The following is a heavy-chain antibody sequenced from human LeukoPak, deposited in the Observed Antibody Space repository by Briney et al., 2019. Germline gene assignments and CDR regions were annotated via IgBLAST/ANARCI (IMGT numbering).Heavy chain of an antibody. D-gene: IGHD6-19*01. CDR1: GFTFSSYS. J-gene: IGHJ4*02. Sequence: GGSLRLSCAASGFTFSSYSMNWVRQAPGKGLEWVSSISSSSSYIYYADSVKGRFTISRDNAKNSLYLQMNSLRAEDTAVYYCARAGKDSSGWYYFDYWGQGTLVTVSS. CDR3: ARAGKDSSGWYYFDY. V-gene: IGHV3-21*01. CDR2: ISSSSSYI.